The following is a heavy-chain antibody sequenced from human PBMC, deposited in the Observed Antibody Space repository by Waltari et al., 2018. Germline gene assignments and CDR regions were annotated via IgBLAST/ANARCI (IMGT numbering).Heavy chain of an antibody. CDR3: ASPNYYDSSGYYSERYYYYYGMDV. CDR1: GYSISSGYY. V-gene: IGHV4-38-2*01. J-gene: IGHJ6*02. CDR2: IYHSGST. D-gene: IGHD3-22*01. Sequence: QVQLQESGPGLVKPSETLSLTCAVSGYSISSGYYWGWIRQPPGKGLEWIGSIYHSGSTSYTPSLKSLVTISVDTSKNQFSLKLSSVTAADTAVYYCASPNYYDSSGYYSERYYYYYGMDVWGQGTTVTVSS.